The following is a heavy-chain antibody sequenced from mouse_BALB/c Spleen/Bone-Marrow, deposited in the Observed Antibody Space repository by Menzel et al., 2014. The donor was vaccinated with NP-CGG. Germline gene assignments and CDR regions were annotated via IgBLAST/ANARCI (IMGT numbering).Heavy chain of an antibody. CDR3: TRDHYYYGRSCWYFDV. V-gene: IGHV1S81*02. J-gene: IGHJ1*01. Sequence: VQLQQSGAELVKPGASVKLSCKASGYTFTSYYMYWVKQRPGQGLEWIGGINPSNGGTNFNEKFKSKAALTVDKSSNTAYMQLSSLTSEDSAVYYCTRDHYYYGRSCWYFDVWGAGTTVTVSS. CDR2: INPSNGGT. CDR1: GYTFTSYY. D-gene: IGHD1-1*01.